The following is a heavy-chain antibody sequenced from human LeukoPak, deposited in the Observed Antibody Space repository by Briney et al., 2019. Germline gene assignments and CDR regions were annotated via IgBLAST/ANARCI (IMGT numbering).Heavy chain of an antibody. V-gene: IGHV1-69*13. CDR2: IIPIFGTA. CDR1: GGTFSSYA. Sequence: EASVKVSCKASGGTFSSYAISWVRQAPGQGLEWMGGIIPIFGTANYAQKFQGRVTITADESTSTAYMELSSLRSEDTAVYYCARAGDRMVRGVMGFDYWGQGTLVTVSS. J-gene: IGHJ4*02. D-gene: IGHD3-10*01. CDR3: ARAGDRMVRGVMGFDY.